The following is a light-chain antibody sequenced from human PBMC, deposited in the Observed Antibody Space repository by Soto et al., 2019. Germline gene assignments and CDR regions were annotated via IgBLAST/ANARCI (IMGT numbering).Light chain of an antibody. CDR3: SSYTSSSTYVV. J-gene: IGLJ2*01. CDR1: SSDVGSYNR. Sequence: QSALTQPPSVSGSPGQSVTSSCTGTSSDVGSYNRVSWYQQPPGTAPKLMIYEVSNRPSGVPDRFSGSKSGNTASLTISGLQAEDEADYYCSSYTSSSTYVVFGGATKLTVL. V-gene: IGLV2-18*02. CDR2: EVS.